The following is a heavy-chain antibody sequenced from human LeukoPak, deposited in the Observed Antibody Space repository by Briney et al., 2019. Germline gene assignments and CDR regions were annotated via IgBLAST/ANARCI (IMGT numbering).Heavy chain of an antibody. CDR2: IRYDGSNK. V-gene: IGHV3-30*02. Sequence: GGSMRLSCAASGFTFSSYGMHWVRQAPGKGLEWVAFIRYDGSNKYYADSVKGRFTISRDNSKNTLYLQMNSLRAEDTAVYYCASAKHYDFWSGHKSGFDPLGQGTLVTVSS. CDR3: ASAKHYDFWSGHKSGFDP. J-gene: IGHJ5*02. CDR1: GFTFSSYG. D-gene: IGHD3-3*01.